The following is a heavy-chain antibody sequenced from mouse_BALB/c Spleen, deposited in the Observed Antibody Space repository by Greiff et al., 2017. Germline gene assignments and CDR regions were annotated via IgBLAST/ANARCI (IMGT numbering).Heavy chain of an antibody. CDR2: IDPANGNT. CDR3: ASDGNYYAMDY. J-gene: IGHJ4*01. V-gene: IGHV14-3*02. CDR1: GFNIKDTY. D-gene: IGHD2-1*01. Sequence: VQLQQSGAELVKPGASVKLSCTASGFNIKDTYMHWVKQRPEQGLEWIGRIDPANGNTKYDPKFQGKATITADTSSNTAYLQLSSLTSEDTAVYYCASDGNYYAMDYWGQGTSVTVSS.